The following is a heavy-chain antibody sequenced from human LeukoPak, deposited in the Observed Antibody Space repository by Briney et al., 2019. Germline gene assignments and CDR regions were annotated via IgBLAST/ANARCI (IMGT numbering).Heavy chain of an antibody. Sequence: GGSLRLSCAASGFTFSNYGMHWDRQAPGKGLEWVAFIRYDGSNKYYADSVKGRFTISRDNSKNTLFLQMNSLRAEDTAVFSCAKDHSGSGWYFDYWGQGTLVTVSS. J-gene: IGHJ4*02. CDR2: IRYDGSNK. CDR3: AKDHSGSGWYFDY. CDR1: GFTFSNYG. D-gene: IGHD6-19*01. V-gene: IGHV3-30*02.